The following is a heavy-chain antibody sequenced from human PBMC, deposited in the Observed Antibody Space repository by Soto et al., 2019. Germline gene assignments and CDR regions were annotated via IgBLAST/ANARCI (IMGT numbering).Heavy chain of an antibody. CDR2: AYHSGST. CDR1: GGFTSTNNW. J-gene: IGHJ4*02. Sequence: QLQLQESGPGLVRPSGTLSLTCAVSGGFTSTNNWWRWVRQPPGKGLEWIGDAYHSGSTEYNPSLKSRVNISVDKSKNQISLKLTSATAADTAVYYCARSPPSSYYGGSGTFDYWGQGTLVTVSS. D-gene: IGHD3-10*01. V-gene: IGHV4-4*02. CDR3: ARSPPSSYYGGSGTFDY.